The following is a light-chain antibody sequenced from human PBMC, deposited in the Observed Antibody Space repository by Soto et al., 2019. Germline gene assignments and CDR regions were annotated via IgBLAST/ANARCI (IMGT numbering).Light chain of an antibody. CDR2: DGS. V-gene: IGKV1-5*03. CDR1: QSINTW. Sequence: DIQMTQSPSTLSASVGDRVTITCRASQSINTWLAWYQQKPGEAPRLLIYDGSTLERGSPSRFSGSGSGTEFTLTISSLQPDDFATLYCHQYKTYSRTFGQGTKVEVK. J-gene: IGKJ1*01. CDR3: HQYKTYSRT.